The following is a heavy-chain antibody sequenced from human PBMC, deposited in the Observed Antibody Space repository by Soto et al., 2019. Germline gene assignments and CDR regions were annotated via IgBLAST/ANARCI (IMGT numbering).Heavy chain of an antibody. CDR2: IYHTGIT. J-gene: IGHJ4*02. Sequence: QVQLQESGPGLLKPSETLSLTCTVSGGSVSSENYYWSWIRQPPGKGLEWIGYIYHTGITNYNPSVKSRVTISVDTSKTQFSLKLSSVTAADTAVYYCARDTPPIHSWGQGTLVTVSS. V-gene: IGHV4-61*01. CDR1: GGSVSSENYY. D-gene: IGHD3-3*01. CDR3: ARDTPPIHS.